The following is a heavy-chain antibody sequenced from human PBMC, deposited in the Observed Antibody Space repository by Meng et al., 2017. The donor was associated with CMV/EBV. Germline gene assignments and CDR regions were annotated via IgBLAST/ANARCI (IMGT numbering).Heavy chain of an antibody. V-gene: IGHV5-51*01. Sequence: KVSCKASGGTFSSYAISWVRQMPGKGLEWMGIIYPGDSDTRYSPSFQGQVTISADKSISTAYLQWSSLKASDTAMYYCARPIYCSSTSCPGGLVYWGQGTLVTVSS. D-gene: IGHD2-2*01. CDR2: IYPGDSDT. J-gene: IGHJ4*02. CDR1: GGTFSSYA. CDR3: ARPIYCSSTSCPGGLVY.